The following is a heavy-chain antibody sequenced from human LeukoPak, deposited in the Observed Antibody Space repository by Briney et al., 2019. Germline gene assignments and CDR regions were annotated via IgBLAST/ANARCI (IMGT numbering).Heavy chain of an antibody. D-gene: IGHD1-26*01. V-gene: IGHV4-39*07. CDR1: GGSFSSYY. J-gene: IGHJ4*02. CDR3: AREVGATLAY. CDR2: IYYSGST. Sequence: PSETLSLTCAVYGGSFSSYYWGWIRQPPGKGLEWIGSIYYSGSTYYNPSLKSRVTISVDTSKNQFSLKLSSVTAADTAVYYCAREVGATLAYWGQGTLVTVSS.